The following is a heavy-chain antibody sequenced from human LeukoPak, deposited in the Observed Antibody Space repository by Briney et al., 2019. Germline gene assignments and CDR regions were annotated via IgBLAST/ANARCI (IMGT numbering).Heavy chain of an antibody. Sequence: GGSLRLSCAASVFTFSIYSINSVRQAPGKGLEWVSFITGNSNYIYYADSVKGRFTISRDNAKNSLYLQMNSLRAEDTAVYYCAELGITMIGGVWGKGTTVTISS. V-gene: IGHV3-21*01. J-gene: IGHJ6*04. CDR3: AELGITMIGGV. D-gene: IGHD3-10*02. CDR1: VFTFSIYS. CDR2: ITGNSNYI.